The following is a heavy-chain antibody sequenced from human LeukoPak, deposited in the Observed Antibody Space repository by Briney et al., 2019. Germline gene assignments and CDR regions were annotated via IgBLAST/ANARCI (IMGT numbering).Heavy chain of an antibody. D-gene: IGHD3-16*01. Sequence: GGSLRLSCAASGFTFSSYSMNWVRQAPGKGLEWVSGIIPTGSTTYYADSVKGRFTISRDSSKNTVYLHLNSLRVEDTAQYYCAKDIRWASFESWGQGTLVTVSS. CDR1: GFTFSSYS. J-gene: IGHJ4*02. CDR3: AKDIRWASFES. CDR2: IIPTGSTT. V-gene: IGHV3-23*01.